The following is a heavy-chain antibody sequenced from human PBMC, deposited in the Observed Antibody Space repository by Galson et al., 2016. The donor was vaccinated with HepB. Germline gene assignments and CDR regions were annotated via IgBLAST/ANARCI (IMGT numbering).Heavy chain of an antibody. CDR3: ARGVRWLQSGFAFDI. J-gene: IGHJ3*02. V-gene: IGHV3-23*01. Sequence: SLRLSCAVSGFTFSSYAMSWVRQAPGKGLKWVSGISISGDSTYYADSVKGRFTISRDNSKNTLYLQMNSLRAEDTAVYYCARGVRWLQSGFAFDIWGQGTMVTVSS. D-gene: IGHD5-24*01. CDR1: GFTFSSYA. CDR2: ISISGDST.